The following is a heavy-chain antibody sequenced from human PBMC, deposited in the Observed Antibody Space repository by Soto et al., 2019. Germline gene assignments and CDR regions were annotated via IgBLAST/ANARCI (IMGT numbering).Heavy chain of an antibody. J-gene: IGHJ6*03. D-gene: IGHD1-1*01. V-gene: IGHV4-59*08. CDR3: ARLSAGKYYYYYYYMDV. CDR2: IYYSGST. Sequence: QVQLQESGPGLVKPSETLSLTCTVSGGSISSYYWSWIRQPPGKGLEWIGYIYYSGSTNYNPSLKSRVTIPVDTSKNQFSLKLSSVTAADTAVYYCARLSAGKYYYYYYYMDVWGKGTTVTVSS. CDR1: GGSISSYY.